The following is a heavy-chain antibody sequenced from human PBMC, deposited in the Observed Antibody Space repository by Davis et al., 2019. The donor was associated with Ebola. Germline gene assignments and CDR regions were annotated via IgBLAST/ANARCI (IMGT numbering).Heavy chain of an antibody. CDR1: GVSISRHY. J-gene: IGHJ4*02. CDR2: IYYTGSA. Sequence: SETLSLTCTVSGVSISRHYWNWIRQPPGKRLEWIGSIYYTGSANYNSSLNSRVSISVDTSKNQFSLKLTSVTAADTAMYYCAERGGSVWGQGTLVTVSS. V-gene: IGHV4-59*11. D-gene: IGHD3-16*01. CDR3: AERGGSV.